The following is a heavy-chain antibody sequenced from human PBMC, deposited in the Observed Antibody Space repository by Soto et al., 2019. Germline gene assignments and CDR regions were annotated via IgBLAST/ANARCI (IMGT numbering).Heavy chain of an antibody. D-gene: IGHD6-19*01. CDR2: INPDSGGT. V-gene: IGHV1-2*02. Sequence: ASVEVSCKASGYIFTAYYMHWVRQAPGQGPEWMGWINPDSGGTSYAPKFQGRVTMTRDTSSSTAYMELRRLRSDDTALYYCARDVAGDDYFDYWGQGTLVTAPQ. CDR1: GYIFTAYY. J-gene: IGHJ4*02. CDR3: ARDVAGDDYFDY.